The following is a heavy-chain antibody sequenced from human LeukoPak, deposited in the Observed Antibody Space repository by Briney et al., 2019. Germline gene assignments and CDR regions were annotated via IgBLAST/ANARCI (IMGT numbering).Heavy chain of an antibody. CDR3: ASDHYRNSSGWPAGFDP. CDR2: INHSGST. CDR1: GGSFSGYY. Sequence: SETLSLTCAVYGGSFSGYYWSWIRHPPGKGLEWIGEINHSGSTNYNPCLKSRVTISVDTSKNQFSLKLSSVTAADTAVYYCASDHYRNSSGWPAGFDPWGQGTLVTVSS. J-gene: IGHJ5*02. D-gene: IGHD6-19*01. V-gene: IGHV4-34*01.